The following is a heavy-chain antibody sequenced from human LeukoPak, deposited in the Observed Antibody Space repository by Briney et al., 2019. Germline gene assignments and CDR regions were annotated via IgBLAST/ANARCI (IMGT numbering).Heavy chain of an antibody. CDR3: ASSGYYGLGSYFGAFDI. J-gene: IGHJ3*02. CDR2: IYSGGST. CDR1: GFTVSSNY. V-gene: IGHV3-66*01. Sequence: GGSLRLSCAASGFTVSSNYMSWVRQAPGKGLEWVSVIYSGGSTYYADSVKGRFTISRDNSKNTLYLQMNSLRAEDTAVYYCASSGYYGLGSYFGAFDIWGQGTMVTVSS. D-gene: IGHD3-10*01.